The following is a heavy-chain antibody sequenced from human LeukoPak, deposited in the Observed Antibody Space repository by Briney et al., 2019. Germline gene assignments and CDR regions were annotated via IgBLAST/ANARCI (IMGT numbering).Heavy chain of an antibody. V-gene: IGHV1-3*01. J-gene: IGHJ5*02. D-gene: IGHD6-19*01. Sequence: ASVKVSCKASGYTFTSYAMHWVRQAPGQRLEWMGWINAGSGNTKYSQKFQGRVTMTRDTSTSTVYMELSSLRSEDTAVYYCARPAGAGPVNWFDPWGQGTLVTVSS. CDR3: ARPAGAGPVNWFDP. CDR2: INAGSGNT. CDR1: GYTFTSYA.